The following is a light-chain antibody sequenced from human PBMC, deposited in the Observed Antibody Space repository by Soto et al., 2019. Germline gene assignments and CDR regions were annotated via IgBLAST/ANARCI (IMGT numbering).Light chain of an antibody. CDR2: DAS. V-gene: IGKV1-5*01. CDR1: QSISSY. Sequence: DIQVTQSPSSLSASVGDRVTITCRASQSISSYLNWYQQKPGKAPKLLIYDASSLESGVPSRFSGSGSGTEFTLTISSLQPDDFATYYCQQYNSLWTFGQGTKVDIK. J-gene: IGKJ1*01. CDR3: QQYNSLWT.